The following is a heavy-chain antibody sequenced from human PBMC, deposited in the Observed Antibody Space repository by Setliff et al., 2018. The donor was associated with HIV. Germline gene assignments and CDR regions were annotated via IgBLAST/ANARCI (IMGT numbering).Heavy chain of an antibody. V-gene: IGHV3-7*01. CDR2: ISPDGSAT. D-gene: IGHD2-2*01. J-gene: IGHJ3*01. Sequence: GGSLRLSCAASGFTFSSAWMGWVRQAPAKGLEWVANISPDGSATYYVDSVKGRFTISRDNAKNSLYLQLNSLRVDDTAIYYCARGHRTSDAFDVWGQGTMVTVSS. CDR3: ARGHRTSDAFDV. CDR1: GFTFSSAW.